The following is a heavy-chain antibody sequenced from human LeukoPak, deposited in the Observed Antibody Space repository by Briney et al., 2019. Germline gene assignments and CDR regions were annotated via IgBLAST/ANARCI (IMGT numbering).Heavy chain of an antibody. J-gene: IGHJ6*03. CDR2: IDPNSGGT. CDR1: GYTFTGYY. D-gene: IGHD1/OR15-1a*01. CDR3: ARVWYNWNNFSYYDYYMDV. V-gene: IGHV1-2*02. Sequence: ASVKVSCKASGYTFTGYYMHWVRQAPGQGLEWMGWIDPNSGGTNYAQRFQGRVTMTRDTSISTAYMELSRLRSDDTAVYFCARVWYNWNNFSYYDYYMDVWGKGTTVTVSS.